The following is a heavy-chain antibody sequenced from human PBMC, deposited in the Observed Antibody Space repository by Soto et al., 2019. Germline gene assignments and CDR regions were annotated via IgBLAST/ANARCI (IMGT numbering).Heavy chain of an antibody. V-gene: IGHV1-69*02. CDR2: IIPILGIA. D-gene: IGHD1-26*01. CDR1: GGTFSSYT. Sequence: QVQLVQSGAEVKKPGSSVKVSCKASGGTFSSYTISWVRQAPGQGLEWMGRIIPILGIANYAQKFQGRVTITTDKSTSTAYMELSSMRSEDTAEYYCENRQRWGAGSDYWGQGALLTVS. CDR3: ENRQRWGAGSDY. J-gene: IGHJ4*02.